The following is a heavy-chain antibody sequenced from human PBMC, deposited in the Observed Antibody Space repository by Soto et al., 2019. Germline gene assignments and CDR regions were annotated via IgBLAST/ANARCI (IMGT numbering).Heavy chain of an antibody. CDR2: ISYDGSNK. D-gene: IGHD1-26*01. J-gene: IGHJ4*02. CDR1: GFTFSSYG. V-gene: IGHV3-30*03. CDR3: ATLRRAWELPRIDY. Sequence: QVQLVESGGGVVQPGRSLRLSCAASGFTFSSYGMHWVRQAPGKGLEWVAVISYDGSNKYYADSVKGRFTISRDNSKNTLYLQMNSLRAEDTAVYYCATLRRAWELPRIDYWGQGTLVTVSS.